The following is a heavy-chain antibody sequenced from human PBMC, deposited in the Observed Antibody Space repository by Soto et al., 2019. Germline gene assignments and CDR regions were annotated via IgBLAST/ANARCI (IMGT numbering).Heavy chain of an antibody. J-gene: IGHJ3*02. CDR3: AREAGRGFNSGSYRPANDAFDI. CDR2: TYYRSKWYN. V-gene: IGHV6-1*01. CDR1: GDSVSSNSAA. D-gene: IGHD1-26*01. Sequence: QVQLQQSGPGLVKPSQTLSLTCAISGDSVSSNSAAWNWIRQSPSRGLEWLGRTYYRSKWYNDYAVSVKSRITINPDTSKNQFSLQLNSVTPEDTAVYYCAREAGRGFNSGSYRPANDAFDIWGQGTMVTVSS.